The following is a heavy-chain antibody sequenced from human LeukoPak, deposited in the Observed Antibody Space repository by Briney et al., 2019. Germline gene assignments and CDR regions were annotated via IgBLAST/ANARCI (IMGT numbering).Heavy chain of an antibody. CDR3: ARDVPHNWFDT. V-gene: IGHV3-74*01. CDR1: GFTFSDSW. Sequence: GGSLRLSCAASGFTFSDSWLHWVRQAPGKGLVWISRINSDGGGAIYADSVKGRFTVSRDNAKNTLYLQMNSLRAEDTAVYYCARDVPHNWFDTWGQGTLVTVSS. CDR2: INSDGGGA. J-gene: IGHJ5*02.